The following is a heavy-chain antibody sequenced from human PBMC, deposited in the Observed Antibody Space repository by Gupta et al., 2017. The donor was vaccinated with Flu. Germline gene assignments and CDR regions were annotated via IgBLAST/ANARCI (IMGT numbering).Heavy chain of an antibody. CDR3: ARGPERGYSYGYSFRY. CDR1: GYTFTGYY. CDR2: INPNNGGT. J-gene: IGHJ4*02. D-gene: IGHD5-18*01. Sequence: QVQMVQSGAEVKRPGASVKFYCKASGYTFTGYYIHWVRQAPGQGLEWMGWINPNNGGTNAAQKFQGRVTMTSDTSISTAYMELSGLRSNDSAVYYCARGPERGYSYGYSFRYWGQGTLVTVSS. V-gene: IGHV1-2*02.